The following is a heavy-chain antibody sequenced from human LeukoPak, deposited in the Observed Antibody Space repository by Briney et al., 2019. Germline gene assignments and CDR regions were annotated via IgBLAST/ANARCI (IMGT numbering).Heavy chain of an antibody. CDR2: IRSSAGNT. CDR1: GFTVSSNY. Sequence: GGSLRLSCAASGFTVSSNYMSWVRQAPGKGLEWVSIIRSSAGNTYNADTVRGRFTISRDNSKNTLYLQMNSLRVEDTALYYCVRVLRYCSGGSCYSGRLDYWGQGTLVTVSS. J-gene: IGHJ4*02. V-gene: IGHV3-53*01. CDR3: VRVLRYCSGGSCYSGRLDY. D-gene: IGHD2-15*01.